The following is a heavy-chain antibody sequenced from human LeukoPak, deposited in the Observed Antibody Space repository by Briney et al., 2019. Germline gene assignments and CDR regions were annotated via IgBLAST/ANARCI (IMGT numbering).Heavy chain of an antibody. CDR1: GFTFSDYY. D-gene: IGHD2-2*01. Sequence: GGSLRLSCAASGFTFSDYYMSWIRQAPGKGLEWVSYISSSGSTIYYADSVKGRFTISRDNAKNSLYLQMNSLRAEDTAVYYCARVGAGYCSSTSCRGDYYYGMDVWGQGTTVTVSS. CDR2: ISSSGSTI. CDR3: ARVGAGYCSSTSCRGDYYYGMDV. V-gene: IGHV3-11*01. J-gene: IGHJ6*02.